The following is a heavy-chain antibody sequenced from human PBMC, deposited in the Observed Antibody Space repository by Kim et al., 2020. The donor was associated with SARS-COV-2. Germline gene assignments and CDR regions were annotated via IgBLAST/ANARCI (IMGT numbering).Heavy chain of an antibody. D-gene: IGHD6-19*01. CDR2: IYYSGST. CDR1: GGSISSSSYY. V-gene: IGHV4-39*01. J-gene: IGHJ4*02. CDR3: ARHLPLSPIGVAGTEVFDY. Sequence: SETLSLTCTVSGGSISSSSYYWGWIRQPPGKGLEWIGSIYYSGSTYYNPSLKSRVTISVDTSKNQFSLKLSSVTAADTAVYYCARHLPLSPIGVAGTEVFDYWGQGTLVTVSS.